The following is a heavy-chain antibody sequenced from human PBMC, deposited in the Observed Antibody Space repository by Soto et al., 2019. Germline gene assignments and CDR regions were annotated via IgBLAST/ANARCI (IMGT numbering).Heavy chain of an antibody. CDR1: GFTFSRYE. V-gene: IGHV3-48*03. Sequence: PGGSLILSCAASGFTFSRYEVKWVRQAPGKGLEWVSYISSSGSTIYYADSVKGRFTISRDNAKNSLYLQMNSLRAEDTAVYYCARGWLRFYFDYWGQGTLVTVSS. D-gene: IGHD3-16*01. CDR3: ARGWLRFYFDY. J-gene: IGHJ4*02. CDR2: ISSSGSTI.